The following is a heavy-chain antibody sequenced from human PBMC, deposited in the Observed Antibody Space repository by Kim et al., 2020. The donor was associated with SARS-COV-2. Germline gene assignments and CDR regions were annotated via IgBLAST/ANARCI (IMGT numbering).Heavy chain of an antibody. V-gene: IGHV3-64D*08. CDR2: ITGNGANT. CDR3: VNERGYDYGYSYGPK. D-gene: IGHD5-18*01. CDR1: GFIFSSYA. J-gene: IGHJ1*01. Sequence: GGSLRLSCSASGFIFSSYAMHWVRQAPGKGLEFVSAITGNGANTFYAASVRGRFTISRDNSKNALFLQMNSLRLEDTAVDYCVNERGYDYGYSYGPKWG.